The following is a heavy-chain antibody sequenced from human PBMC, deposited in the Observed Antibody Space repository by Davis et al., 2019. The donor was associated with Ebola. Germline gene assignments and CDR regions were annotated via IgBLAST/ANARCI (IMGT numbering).Heavy chain of an antibody. Sequence: GGSLRLSCAASGFTVSSNYMSWVRQAPGKGLEWVSVIYSGGSTYYADSVKGRFTISRDNSKNSLYLQMNSLRTEDTALYYCAKDIVVRYFDWLLNGMDVWGQGTTVTVSS. CDR2: IYSGGST. J-gene: IGHJ6*02. CDR3: AKDIVVRYFDWLLNGMDV. D-gene: IGHD3-9*01. V-gene: IGHV3-53*05. CDR1: GFTVSSNY.